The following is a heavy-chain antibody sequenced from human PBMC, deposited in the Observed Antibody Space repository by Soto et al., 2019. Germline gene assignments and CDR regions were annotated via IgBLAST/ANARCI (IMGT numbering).Heavy chain of an antibody. CDR1: GYTFTSYG. CDR2: ISGYNGNT. D-gene: IGHD2-8*01. Sequence: QVQLVQSGTEVKKPGASVKVSCEASGYTFTSYGISWVRQAPGQGLEWMGWISGYNGNTSSAQKLQGRVTMTTDTSTSTAYMELRSLRSDDTAVYYCARVGYCTNGVCYYDYYYGMDVWGQGTTVIVSS. V-gene: IGHV1-18*01. CDR3: ARVGYCTNGVCYYDYYYGMDV. J-gene: IGHJ6*02.